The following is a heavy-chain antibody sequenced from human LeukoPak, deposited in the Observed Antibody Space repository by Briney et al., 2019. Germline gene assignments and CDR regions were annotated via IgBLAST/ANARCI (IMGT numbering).Heavy chain of an antibody. J-gene: IGHJ4*02. CDR3: ARLPDYYSRHGAPG. CDR1: GYSISSGYY. CDR2: IYHSGNT. V-gene: IGHV4-38-2*02. D-gene: IGHD3-10*01. Sequence: SETLSLTCTVSGYSISSGYYWGWIRQPPGKGLEWIGNIYHSGNTYYNPSLTSRVTISVDTSKNQFSLKLSSVTAADTAVYYCARLPDYYSRHGAPGWGQGTLVTVSS.